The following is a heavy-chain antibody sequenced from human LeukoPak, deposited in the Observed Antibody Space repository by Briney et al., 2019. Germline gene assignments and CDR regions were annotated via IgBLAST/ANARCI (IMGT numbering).Heavy chain of an antibody. J-gene: IGHJ4*02. CDR3: ARHRRY. CDR1: GGSFSGYY. Sequence: SETLSLTCAVYGGSFSGYYWSWIRQPPGKGLEWIGEINHSGSTDYNPSLKSRVTISVDTSKNQFSLKLSSVTAADTAVYYCARHRRYWGQGTLVTVSS. V-gene: IGHV4-34*01. CDR2: INHSGST.